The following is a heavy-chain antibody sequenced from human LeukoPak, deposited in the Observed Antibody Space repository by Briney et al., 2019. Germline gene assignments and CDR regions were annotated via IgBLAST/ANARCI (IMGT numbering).Heavy chain of an antibody. CDR1: GYTFISYD. CDR2: MDTNSDNA. V-gene: IGHV1-8*01. Sequence: ASVKVSCKASGYTFISYDIHWVRQAPGQGLEWMGWMDTNSDNAVSAQKFQGRVTMTKTASISTAYMELRSLRSEDTAVYYCMSTSNWGSVIFDYWGQGTLVTVSS. CDR3: MSTSNWGSVIFDY. D-gene: IGHD7-27*01. J-gene: IGHJ4*02.